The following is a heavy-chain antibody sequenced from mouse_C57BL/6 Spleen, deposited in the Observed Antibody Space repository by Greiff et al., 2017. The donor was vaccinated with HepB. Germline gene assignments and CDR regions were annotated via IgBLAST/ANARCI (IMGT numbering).Heavy chain of an antibody. CDR2: IHPNSGST. J-gene: IGHJ4*01. CDR3: ARWSLRHYYAMDY. CDR1: GYTFTSYW. Sequence: QVQLQQPGAELVKPGASVKLSCKASGYTFTSYWMHWVKQRPGQGLEWIGMIHPNSGSTNYNEKFKSKATLTVDKSSSTAYMQLSSLTSEDSAVYYCARWSLRHYYAMDYWGQGTSVTVSS. V-gene: IGHV1-64*01.